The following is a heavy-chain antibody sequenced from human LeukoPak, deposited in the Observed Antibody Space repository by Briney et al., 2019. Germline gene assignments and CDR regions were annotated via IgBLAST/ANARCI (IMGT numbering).Heavy chain of an antibody. CDR1: GYTFTSYD. CDR2: MNPNSGNT. CDR3: ARGYRGSTPFDY. Sequence: ASVKVSCKASGYTFTSYDINWVRQATGQALEWMGWMNPNSGNTGYAQKFQGRVTMTRNTSISTAYMELSSLRSEDTAVYYCARGYRGSTPFDYWGQGTLVTVSS. D-gene: IGHD1-26*01. V-gene: IGHV1-8*01. J-gene: IGHJ4*02.